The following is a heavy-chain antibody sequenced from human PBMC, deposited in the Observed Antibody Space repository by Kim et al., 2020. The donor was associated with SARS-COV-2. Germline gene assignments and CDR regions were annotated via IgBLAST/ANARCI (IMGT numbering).Heavy chain of an antibody. J-gene: IGHJ5*02. CDR2: IVVGSGNT. V-gene: IGHV1-58*02. D-gene: IGHD3-16*02. CDR3: AADRPPTTYDYVWGSYRYDGSGYLDP. Sequence: SVKVSCKASGFTFTSSAMQWVRQARGQRLEWIGWIVVGSGNTNYAQKFQERVTITRDMSTSTAYMELSSLRSEDTAVYYCAADRPPTTYDYVWGSYRYDGSGYLDPWGQGTLVTVSS. CDR1: GFTFTSSA.